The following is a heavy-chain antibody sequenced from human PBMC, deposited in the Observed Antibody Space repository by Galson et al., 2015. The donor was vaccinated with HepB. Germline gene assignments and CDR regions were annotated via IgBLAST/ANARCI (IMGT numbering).Heavy chain of an antibody. D-gene: IGHD6-13*01. CDR1: GYTFTSYA. V-gene: IGHV7-4-1*02. CDR3: ARVMRSSWYGSSDY. Sequence: SCKASGYTFTSYAMNWVRQAPGQGLEWMGWINTNTGNPTYAQGFTGRFVFSLDTSVSTAYLQISSLKAEDTAVYYCARVMRSSWYGSSDYWGQGTLVTVSS. CDR2: INTNTGNP. J-gene: IGHJ4*02.